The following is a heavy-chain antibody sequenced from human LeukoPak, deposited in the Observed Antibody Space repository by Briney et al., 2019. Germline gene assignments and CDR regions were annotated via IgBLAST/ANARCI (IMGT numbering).Heavy chain of an antibody. D-gene: IGHD3-10*01. CDR2: IYTSGST. Sequence: SETLSLTCSVSGVSISSGSYYWSWIRQPAGKGLEWIGRIYTSGSTNYNPSLKSRVTISVDTSKNQFSLKLSSVTAADTAVYYCARIYGSGSFDYWGQGTLITVSS. J-gene: IGHJ4*02. CDR1: GVSISSGSYY. V-gene: IGHV4-61*02. CDR3: ARIYGSGSFDY.